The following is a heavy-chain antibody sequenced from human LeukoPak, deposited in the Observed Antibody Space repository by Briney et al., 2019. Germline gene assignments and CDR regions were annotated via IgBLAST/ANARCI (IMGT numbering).Heavy chain of an antibody. D-gene: IGHD2-15*01. J-gene: IGHJ6*03. CDR1: GFSFSSHG. CDR3: AKDGPYCSGGSCYYIHYYYYMDV. V-gene: IGHV3-23*01. Sequence: GGSLRLSCAASGFSFSSHGMSWVRQAPGKGLEWVSGIIGGAGGTYYADSVKGRFTISRDNAKNTLYLQMNSLRAEDTAVYYCAKDGPYCSGGSCYYIHYYYYMDVWGKGTTVTVSS. CDR2: IIGGAGGT.